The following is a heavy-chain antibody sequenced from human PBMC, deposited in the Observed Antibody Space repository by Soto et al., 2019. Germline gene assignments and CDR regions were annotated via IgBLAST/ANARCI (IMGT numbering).Heavy chain of an antibody. V-gene: IGHV3-48*02. CDR2: ISSSSSTI. CDR1: GFTFSSYS. CDR3: ARDGYSYGHYYYYYYGMDV. D-gene: IGHD5-18*01. Sequence: GGSLRLSCAASGFTFSSYSMNWVRQAPGKGLEWVSSISSSSSTIYYADSVKGRFTISRDNAKNSLYLQMNSLRDEDTAVYYCARDGYSYGHYYYYYYGMDVWGQGTTVTVSS. J-gene: IGHJ6*02.